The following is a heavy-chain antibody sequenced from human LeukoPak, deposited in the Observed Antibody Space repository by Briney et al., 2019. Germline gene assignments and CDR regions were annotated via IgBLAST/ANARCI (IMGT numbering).Heavy chain of an antibody. CDR2: ISSSSSYI. Sequence: GGSLRLSCAASGFTFSSYSMNWVRQAPGKGLEWVSSISSSSSYIYYADSVKGRLTISRDNAKNSGYLQMNTLRAEDTAMYYCARDRGYCTGGSCYRYFETWGQGTLVTVSS. D-gene: IGHD2-15*01. V-gene: IGHV3-21*01. J-gene: IGHJ4*02. CDR1: GFTFSSYS. CDR3: ARDRGYCTGGSCYRYFET.